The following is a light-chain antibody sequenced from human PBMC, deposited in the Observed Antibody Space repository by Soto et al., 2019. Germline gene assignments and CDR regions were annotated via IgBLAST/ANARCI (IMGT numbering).Light chain of an antibody. CDR2: EVS. Sequence: QSALTQPASLSGSPGQSITISCTGTSSDVGGYNYVSWYQQHPGKVPKLMIFEVSNRPSGISHRFSGSKSGNTASLTISGLLPEDEADYYCNSYTSSSTYVFGTGTKLTDL. CDR3: NSYTSSSTYV. V-gene: IGLV2-14*01. J-gene: IGLJ1*01. CDR1: SSDVGGYNY.